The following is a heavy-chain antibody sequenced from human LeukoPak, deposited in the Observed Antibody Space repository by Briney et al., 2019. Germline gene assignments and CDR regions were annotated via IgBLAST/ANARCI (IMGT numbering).Heavy chain of an antibody. Sequence: ASVKVSCKASGYSFTDYEINWVRQATGQGLEWMGWMNPNTGNTDYAQKFQGRVTMTRYTSISTAYMELSGLRSDDTAIYYCAGGWEPYDYWFDPWGQGTLVTVSS. D-gene: IGHD5-12*01. J-gene: IGHJ5*02. V-gene: IGHV1-8*01. CDR1: GYSFTDYE. CDR2: MNPNTGNT. CDR3: AGGWEPYDYWFDP.